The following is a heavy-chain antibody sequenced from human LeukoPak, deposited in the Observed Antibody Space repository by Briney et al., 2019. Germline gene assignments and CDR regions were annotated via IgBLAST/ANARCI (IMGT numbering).Heavy chain of an antibody. J-gene: IGHJ4*02. V-gene: IGHV1-69*05. CDR3: ARDGGGYNYFDY. CDR1: GYTFTSYD. D-gene: IGHD5-24*01. Sequence: SVKVSCKASGYTFTSYDINWVRQATGQGLEWMGWIIPIFGTANYAQKFQGRVTITTDESTSTAYMELSSLRSEDTAVYYCARDGGGYNYFDYWGQGTLVTVSS. CDR2: IIPIFGTA.